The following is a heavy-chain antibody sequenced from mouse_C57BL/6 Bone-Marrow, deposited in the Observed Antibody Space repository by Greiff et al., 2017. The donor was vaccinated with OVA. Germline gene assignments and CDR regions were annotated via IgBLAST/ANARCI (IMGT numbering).Heavy chain of an antibody. Sequence: VQLQQPGAELVKPGASVKMSCKASGYTFTSYWITWVKQRPGQGLEWIGDIYPGSGSTNYNEKFKSKATRTVDTSSSTAYMQLSSLTSEDSAVYYCARDGNWDWYFDVWGTGTTVTVSS. CDR1: GYTFTSYW. V-gene: IGHV1-55*01. D-gene: IGHD4-1*01. CDR3: ARDGNWDWYFDV. J-gene: IGHJ1*03. CDR2: IYPGSGST.